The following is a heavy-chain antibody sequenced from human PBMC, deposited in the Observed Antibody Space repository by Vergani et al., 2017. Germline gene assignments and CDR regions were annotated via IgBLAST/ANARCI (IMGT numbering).Heavy chain of an antibody. D-gene: IGHD3-10*01. J-gene: IGHJ3*01. Sequence: EKQLVQSGSETKKPGESLKISCPAFGYIFSNFWIGWVRQRPGRGLEWMGIIYPGYSEVKSNPTFRGQVIFSVDTSVNTAYLQWRSLQASDTATYFCASGGHGSENGGALQLWGQGTNITVSS. CDR1: GYIFSNFW. V-gene: IGHV5-51*01. CDR3: ASGGHGSENGGALQL. CDR2: IYPGYSEV.